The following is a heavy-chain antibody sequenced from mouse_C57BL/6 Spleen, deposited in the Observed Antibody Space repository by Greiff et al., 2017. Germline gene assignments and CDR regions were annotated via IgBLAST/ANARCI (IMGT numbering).Heavy chain of an antibody. V-gene: IGHV14-2*01. Sequence: EVQVVESGAELVKPGASVKLSCTASGFNIKDYYMHWVKQRTEQGLEWIGRIDPEDGETKYAPKFQGKATITADTSSNTAYLQLSSLTSEDTAVYYCASWDYDWKYFDYWGQGTTLTVSS. CDR2: IDPEDGET. CDR1: GFNIKDYY. D-gene: IGHD2-4*01. CDR3: ASWDYDWKYFDY. J-gene: IGHJ2*01.